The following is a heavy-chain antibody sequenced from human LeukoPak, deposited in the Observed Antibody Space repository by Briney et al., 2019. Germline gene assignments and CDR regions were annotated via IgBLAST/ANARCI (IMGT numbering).Heavy chain of an antibody. D-gene: IGHD3-22*01. V-gene: IGHV1-69*13. Sequence: SVKVSCKASGGTFSSYAIGWVRQAPGQGLEWMGGIIPIFGTANYAQKFQGRVTITADESTSTAYMELSSLRSEDTAVYYCARVGYYYDNQFDYWGQGTLVTVSS. J-gene: IGHJ4*02. CDR1: GGTFSSYA. CDR2: IIPIFGTA. CDR3: ARVGYYYDNQFDY.